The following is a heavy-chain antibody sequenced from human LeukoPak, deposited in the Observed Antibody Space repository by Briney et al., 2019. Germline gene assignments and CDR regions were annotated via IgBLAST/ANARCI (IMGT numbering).Heavy chain of an antibody. CDR2: INPNSGGT. Sequence: ASVKVSCKASGYTFTGYYMHWVRQAPGQGLEWMGWINPNSGGTNYAQKFQGRVTMTTDTSTSTAYMELRSLRSDDTAVYYCARAPDYGDKDYWGQGTLVTVSS. CDR3: ARAPDYGDKDY. D-gene: IGHD4-17*01. V-gene: IGHV1-2*02. J-gene: IGHJ4*02. CDR1: GYTFTGYY.